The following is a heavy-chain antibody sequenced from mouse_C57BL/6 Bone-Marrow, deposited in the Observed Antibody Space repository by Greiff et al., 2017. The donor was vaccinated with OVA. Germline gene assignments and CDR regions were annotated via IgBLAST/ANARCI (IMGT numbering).Heavy chain of an antibody. CDR3: ARKGVSNYEGSFDY. Sequence: EVQLQQSGPELVKPGASVKIPCMASGYTFTDYNMDWVKQSHGKSLEWIGDINPNNGGTIYNQKFKGKATLTVDKSSSTAYMELRSLTSEDTAVYYCARKGVSNYEGSFDYWGQGTTLTVSS. CDR1: GYTFTDYN. V-gene: IGHV1-18*01. CDR2: INPNNGGT. D-gene: IGHD2-5*01. J-gene: IGHJ2*01.